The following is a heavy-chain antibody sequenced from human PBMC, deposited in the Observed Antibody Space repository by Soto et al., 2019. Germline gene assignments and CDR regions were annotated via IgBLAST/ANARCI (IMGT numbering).Heavy chain of an antibody. V-gene: IGHV4-61*08. Sequence: SETLSLTCTVSGGSISSGDYYWSWIRQPPGKGLEWIGYIYYSGSTNYNPSLKSRVTISVDTSKNQFSLKLSSVTAADTAVYYCARVPRDYDFWSGYSDYWGQGTLVTVSS. D-gene: IGHD3-3*01. CDR3: ARVPRDYDFWSGYSDY. J-gene: IGHJ4*02. CDR1: GGSISSGDYY. CDR2: IYYSGST.